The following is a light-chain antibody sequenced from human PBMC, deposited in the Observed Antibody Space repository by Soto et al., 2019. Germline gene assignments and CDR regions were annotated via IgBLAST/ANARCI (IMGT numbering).Light chain of an antibody. V-gene: IGLV2-14*01. CDR2: EVS. Sequence: QSALTQPVSVSGSTEQSIPISCSGTSSDVGGYTYVSWYQQHPGKAAKVIIYEVSNRPSGVSSRFSGSKSGKTASLTISGLQAEDEADYYCSSYTSSSTPYVFGTGTQVTVL. CDR3: SSYTSSSTPYV. CDR1: SSDVGGYTY. J-gene: IGLJ1*01.